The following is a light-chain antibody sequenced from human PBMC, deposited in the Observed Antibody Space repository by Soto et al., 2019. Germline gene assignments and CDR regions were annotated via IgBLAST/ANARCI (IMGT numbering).Light chain of an antibody. CDR1: SSDVGGYNY. V-gene: IGLV2-8*01. J-gene: IGLJ3*02. Sequence: QSVLTQPASVSGSPGQSVTISCTGTSSDVGGYNYVSWYQQHPGKAPKLMIYEVSKRPSGVPDRFSGSKSGNTASLTVSDLQTEDAADYYCSAYAGTNDLGVFGGGTKLTVL. CDR3: SAYAGTNDLGV. CDR2: EVS.